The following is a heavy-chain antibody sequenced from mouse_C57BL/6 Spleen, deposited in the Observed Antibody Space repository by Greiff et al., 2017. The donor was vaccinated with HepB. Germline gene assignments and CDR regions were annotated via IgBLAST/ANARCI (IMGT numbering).Heavy chain of an antibody. V-gene: IGHV3-6*01. Sequence: EVKLVESGPGLVKPSQSLSLTCSVTGYSITSGYYWNWIRQVPGNKLEWMGYISYDGSNNYNPSLKNRISITRDTSKNQFFLKLNSVTTEDTATYYCARFGEAMDDWGQGTSVTVSS. D-gene: IGHD2-13*01. J-gene: IGHJ4*01. CDR2: ISYDGSN. CDR3: ARFGEAMDD. CDR1: GYSITSGYY.